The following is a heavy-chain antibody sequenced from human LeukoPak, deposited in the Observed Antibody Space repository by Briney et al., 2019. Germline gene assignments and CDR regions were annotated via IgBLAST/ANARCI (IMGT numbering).Heavy chain of an antibody. CDR1: GGSFSGYY. Sequence: SETLSLTCAVYGGSFSGYYWSWIRQPPGKGLEWIGEINHSGSTNYNPSLKSRVTISVDTSKNQFSLKLSSVTAADTAVYYCASGVDSSSRWFDPWGQGTLVTVSS. CDR2: INHSGST. V-gene: IGHV4-34*01. CDR3: ASGVDSSSRWFDP. D-gene: IGHD6-6*01. J-gene: IGHJ5*02.